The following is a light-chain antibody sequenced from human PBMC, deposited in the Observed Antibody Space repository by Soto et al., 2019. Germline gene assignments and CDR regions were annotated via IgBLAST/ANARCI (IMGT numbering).Light chain of an antibody. J-gene: IGLJ1*01. CDR3: SSYTSSSTLYV. CDR1: SSDVGGHNY. V-gene: IGLV2-14*01. Sequence: QSALTQPASVSGSPGQSITISCTATSSDVGGHNYVSWYQQHPGKAPKLMIYEVSTRPSGVANRFSGSKSGNTASLTISGLQAEDEADYYCSSYTSSSTLYVFGSGTKVTVL. CDR2: EVS.